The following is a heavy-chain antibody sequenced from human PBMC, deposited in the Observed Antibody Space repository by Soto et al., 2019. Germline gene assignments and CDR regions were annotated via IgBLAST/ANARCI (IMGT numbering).Heavy chain of an antibody. CDR2: IIPIFGTA. V-gene: IGHV1-69*13. Sequence: ASVKVSCKASGGTFSSYAISWVRQAPGQGLEWMGGIIPIFGTANYAQKFQGRVTITADESTSTAYMELSSLRSEDTAVYYCARGRSYYDILTGYSKIYYYYGMDVWGQGTTVTVSS. CDR3: ARGRSYYDILTGYSKIYYYYGMDV. D-gene: IGHD3-9*01. CDR1: GGTFSSYA. J-gene: IGHJ6*02.